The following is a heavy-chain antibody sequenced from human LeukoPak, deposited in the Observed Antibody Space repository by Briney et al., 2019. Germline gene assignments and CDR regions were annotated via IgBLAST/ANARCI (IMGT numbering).Heavy chain of an antibody. CDR2: INHSGST. CDR3: ARGAIEEYYYDSSGYFDY. J-gene: IGHJ4*02. Sequence: SETLSLTCAVYGGSFSGYYWSWIRQPPGRGLEWIGEINHSGSTNYNPSLKSRVTISVDTSKNQFSLKLSSVTAADTAVYYCARGAIEEYYYDSSGYFDYWGQGTLVTVSS. V-gene: IGHV4-34*01. D-gene: IGHD3-22*01. CDR1: GGSFSGYY.